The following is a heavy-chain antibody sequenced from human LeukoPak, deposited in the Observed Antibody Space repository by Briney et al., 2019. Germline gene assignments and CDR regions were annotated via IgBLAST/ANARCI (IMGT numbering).Heavy chain of an antibody. Sequence: SETLSLTCTVSGASIRSHYWSWFRQPPGKGLEWMGYAYYSGSSNYNPSLKSRVTISVDTSKSQFSLKLSSVTAADTAVYYCARGDGWCDSWSQETLVTVSS. CDR2: AYYSGSS. CDR1: GASIRSHY. V-gene: IGHV4-59*11. CDR3: ARGDGWCDS. D-gene: IGHD5-24*01. J-gene: IGHJ5*02.